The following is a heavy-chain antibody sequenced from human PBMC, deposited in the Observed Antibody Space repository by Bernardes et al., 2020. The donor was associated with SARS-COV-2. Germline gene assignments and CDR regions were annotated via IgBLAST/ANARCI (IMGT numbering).Heavy chain of an antibody. CDR1: GFTLSSHW. CDR2: INSDGSTV. Sequence: GGSLRLSCAASGFTLSSHWMHRVRRAPGKGLEWVSRINSDGSTVNYADSVKGRFTISRDNAKNTLYLQMNSLRAEDTAIYYCAREIAVTRPCTLLDAWGRGALVTVSS. V-gene: IGHV3-74*01. J-gene: IGHJ5*02. D-gene: IGHD2-8*01. CDR3: AREIAVTRPCTLLDA.